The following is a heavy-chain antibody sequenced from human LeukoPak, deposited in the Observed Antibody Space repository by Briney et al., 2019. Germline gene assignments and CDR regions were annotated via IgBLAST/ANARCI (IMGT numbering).Heavy chain of an antibody. Sequence: GGSLRLSCAASGFTFTSYAMHWVRQAPGKGLEWVALLAYDGTNEYYAHSVKGRFTISRDNAKNSLYLQMNSLRAEDMALYYCAKSKSSSWYTTLDYWGQGTLVTVSS. D-gene: IGHD6-13*01. J-gene: IGHJ4*02. CDR1: GFTFTSYA. V-gene: IGHV3-30*04. CDR3: AKSKSSSWYTTLDY. CDR2: LAYDGTNE.